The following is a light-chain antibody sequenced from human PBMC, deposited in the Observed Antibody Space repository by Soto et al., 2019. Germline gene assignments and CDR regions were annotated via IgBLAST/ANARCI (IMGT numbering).Light chain of an antibody. CDR1: QSINSE. CDR2: GAS. CDR3: QQGNSYPLT. V-gene: IGKV3-15*01. J-gene: IGKJ2*01. Sequence: DIQMTQSPATLSASPGERVALSCRASQSINSELAWYQQKPGQAPRLLIYGASTRATGVPARFTGSESGSEFTLTISSLQSEDFAVYYCQQGNSYPLTFGQGTRLEI.